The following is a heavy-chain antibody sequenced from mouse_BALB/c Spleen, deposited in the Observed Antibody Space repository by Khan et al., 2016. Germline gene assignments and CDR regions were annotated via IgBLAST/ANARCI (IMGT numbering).Heavy chain of an antibody. V-gene: IGHV1-9*01. J-gene: IGHJ4*01. CDR3: ARRGLDYRSDYYAMDY. Sequence: QVQLQQSGAELMKPGASVKISCKATGYTFRNHWIEWVKQRPGHGLEWIGEILPESDSNFYHARFKGKATFTADSSSNPVYMQLSSLTSEDSAVYFCARRGLDYRSDYYAMDYWGQGTSVTVSS. CDR2: ILPESDSN. CDR1: GYTFRNHW. D-gene: IGHD2-14*01.